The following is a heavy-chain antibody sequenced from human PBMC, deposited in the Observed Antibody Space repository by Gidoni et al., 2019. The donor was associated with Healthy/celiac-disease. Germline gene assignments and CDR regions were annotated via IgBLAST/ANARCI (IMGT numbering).Heavy chain of an antibody. V-gene: IGHV4-59*01. J-gene: IGHJ6*02. CDR1: GGSISSYY. Sequence: QVQLQESGPGLVKPSETLSLTCTVSGGSISSYYWSWIRQPPGKGLEWIGYIYYSGSSNYNPSLKSRVTISVDTSKNQFSLKLSSVTAADTAVYYCARDLSGSSWGGTRYYYYGMDVWGQGTTVTVSS. D-gene: IGHD6-13*01. CDR3: ARDLSGSSWGGTRYYYYGMDV. CDR2: IYYSGSS.